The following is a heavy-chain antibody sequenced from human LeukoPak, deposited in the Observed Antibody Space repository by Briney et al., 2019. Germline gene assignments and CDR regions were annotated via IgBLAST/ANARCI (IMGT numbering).Heavy chain of an antibody. D-gene: IGHD6-13*01. CDR1: GSTFSSSA. V-gene: IGHV3-23*01. J-gene: IGHJ3*02. CDR3: AKDLSSSWYLDAFDI. CDR2: IIVSGGST. Sequence: GGSLRLSCAASGSTFSSSAMGWVRQAPGGGMEWVSSIIVSGGSTNYADSVKGRLTISRDNSKNTLYLQMNSLRAEDTAVYYCAKDLSSSWYLDAFDIWGQGTMVTVSS.